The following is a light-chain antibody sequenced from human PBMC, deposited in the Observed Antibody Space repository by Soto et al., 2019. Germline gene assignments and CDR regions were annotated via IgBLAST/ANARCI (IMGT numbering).Light chain of an antibody. V-gene: IGLV2-14*01. CDR2: EVS. CDR1: SSDVGSYNY. CDR3: QSYDSSLSGSV. Sequence: QSALTQPASVSGSPGQSITISCTGTSSDVGSYNYVSWYQQHPGKAPKLMIYEVSNRPSGVPDRFSGSKSGTSASLAITGLQAEDEADYYCQSYDSSLSGSVFGGGTQLTVL. J-gene: IGLJ3*02.